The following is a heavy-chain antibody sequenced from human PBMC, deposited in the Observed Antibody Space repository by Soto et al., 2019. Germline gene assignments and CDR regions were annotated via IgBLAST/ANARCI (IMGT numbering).Heavy chain of an antibody. D-gene: IGHD3-22*01. CDR3: ATMNGYFEY. J-gene: IGHJ4*02. Sequence: PGGSLRLSCADSGFWFSSYSMIWVRHTPGKGLEWVAAITATGDRTYYADSVTGRFTISRDNSKKTHYLQMTSLRAEDTAMYYCATMNGYFEYWGQGTPVTVSS. V-gene: IGHV3-23*01. CDR1: GFWFSSYS. CDR2: ITATGDRT.